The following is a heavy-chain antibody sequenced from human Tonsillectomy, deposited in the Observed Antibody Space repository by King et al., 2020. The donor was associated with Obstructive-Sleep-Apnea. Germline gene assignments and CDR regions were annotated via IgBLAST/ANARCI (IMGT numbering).Heavy chain of an antibody. CDR2: ISYDGSNK. CDR3: ARAQDRGYFQH. Sequence: VQLVESGGGVVQPGRSLRLSCAASGFTFSSYAMHWVRQSPGKGLEWVAVISYDGSNKYYADSVKGRFTISRDTSKNTLYLQMNSLRAEDTAVYYCARAQDRGYFQHWGQGTLVTVSS. CDR1: GFTFSSYA. J-gene: IGHJ1*01. V-gene: IGHV3-30*04.